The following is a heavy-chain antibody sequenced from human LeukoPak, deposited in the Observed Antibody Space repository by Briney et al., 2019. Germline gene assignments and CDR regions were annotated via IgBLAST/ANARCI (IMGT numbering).Heavy chain of an antibody. V-gene: IGHV3-21*01. CDR1: GFTFSSYS. D-gene: IGHD3-16*01. CDR2: ISSSSSYI. J-gene: IGHJ4*02. CDR3: AREYLWYGGSLLDY. Sequence: PGGSLRLSCAASGFTFSSYSMNWVRQAPGKGLEWVSSISSSSSYIYYADSVKGRFTISRDNAKNSLYLQMNSLRAEDTAVYYCAREYLWYGGSLLDYWGQGTLVTVSS.